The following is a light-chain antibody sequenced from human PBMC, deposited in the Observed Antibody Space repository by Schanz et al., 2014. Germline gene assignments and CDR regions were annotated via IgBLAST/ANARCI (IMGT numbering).Light chain of an antibody. CDR3: QQYGSSLYT. CDR2: AAS. J-gene: IGKJ2*01. V-gene: IGKV3-15*01. CDR1: QSVASN. Sequence: EIVMTQSPATLSVSPGERATLSCRASQSVASNLAWYQQKPGQAPRLLIYAASTRATGIPARFSGSGSGPEFTLTISSLQSEDFAVYYCQQYGSSLYTFGQGTKLEIE.